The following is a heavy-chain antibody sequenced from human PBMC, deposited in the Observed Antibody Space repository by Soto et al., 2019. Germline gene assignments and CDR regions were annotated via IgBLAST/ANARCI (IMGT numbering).Heavy chain of an antibody. CDR2: IYYSGST. J-gene: IGHJ5*02. Sequence: SETLSLTCTVSGGSISSGGYYWSWIRQHPGKGLEWIGYIYYSGSTYYNPSLKSRVTISVDTSKNQFSLKLSSVTAADTAVYYCARQNVQWFDPWGQGTLVTVSS. CDR3: ARQNVQWFDP. D-gene: IGHD3-16*01. V-gene: IGHV4-39*01. CDR1: GGSISSGGYY.